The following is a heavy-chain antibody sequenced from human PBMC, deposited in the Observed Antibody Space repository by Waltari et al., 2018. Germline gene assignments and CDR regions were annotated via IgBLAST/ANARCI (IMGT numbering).Heavy chain of an antibody. D-gene: IGHD3-10*01. CDR2: IWFDGSYK. Sequence: QVHLLESGGGLVQPGGSLRLSCVASEFTFSDYGMHWVRQAPGKGREWVAVIWFDGSYKYYSEFVKGRFTISRDNSKNTLYLQMNGLRAEDTAIYYCARDKGGSMYYLDYWGQGTLVTVSS. J-gene: IGHJ4*02. V-gene: IGHV3-33*01. CDR3: ARDKGGSMYYLDY. CDR1: EFTFSDYG.